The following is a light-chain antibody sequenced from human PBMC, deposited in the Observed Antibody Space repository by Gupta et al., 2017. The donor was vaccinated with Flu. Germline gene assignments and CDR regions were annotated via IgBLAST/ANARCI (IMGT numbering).Light chain of an antibody. CDR2: ENN. V-gene: IGLV1-51*01. CDR3: GTWDSNLSAVV. CDR1: SSNIGKNF. J-gene: IGLJ2*01. Sequence: QYVLTQPPSVSAAPGQKVTISCSRSSSNIGKNFVSWYQHLPRTAPKLLIYENNKQFTAVPDRFSGSKSFTSATLGITGLQAGDEADYYCGTWDSNLSAVVFGGGTKLTVL.